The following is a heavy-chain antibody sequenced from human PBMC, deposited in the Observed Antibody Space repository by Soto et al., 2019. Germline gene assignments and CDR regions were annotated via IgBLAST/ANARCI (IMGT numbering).Heavy chain of an antibody. J-gene: IGHJ6*02. CDR1: GYTFTGYY. Sequence: ASVKVSCKASGYTFTGYYMHWVRQAPGQGLEWMGWINPNSGGTNYAQKFQGWVTMTRDTSISTAYMELSRLRSDDTAVYYCARSRYNWNSDGMDVWGQGTTVTV. D-gene: IGHD1-7*01. V-gene: IGHV1-2*04. CDR2: INPNSGGT. CDR3: ARSRYNWNSDGMDV.